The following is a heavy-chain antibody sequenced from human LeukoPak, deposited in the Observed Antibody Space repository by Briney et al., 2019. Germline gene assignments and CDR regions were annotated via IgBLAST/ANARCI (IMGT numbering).Heavy chain of an antibody. J-gene: IGHJ5*02. CDR3: ARDRDSIAARPDRSVDKRKNNWFDP. CDR1: GFTFSSYS. Sequence: GGSLRLSCAASGFTFSSYSMNWVRQAPGKGLEWVSSISSSSSYIYYADSVKGRFTISRDNAKNSLYLQMNSLRADDTAVYYCARDRDSIAARPDRSVDKRKNNWFDPWGQGTLVTVSS. V-gene: IGHV3-21*04. CDR2: ISSSSSYI. D-gene: IGHD6-6*01.